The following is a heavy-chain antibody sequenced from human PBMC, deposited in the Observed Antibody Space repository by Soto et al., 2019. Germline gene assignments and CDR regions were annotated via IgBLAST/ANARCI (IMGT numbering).Heavy chain of an antibody. V-gene: IGHV3-30*18. CDR3: AKDKGVFNWATSYFDY. D-gene: IGHD1-1*01. J-gene: IGHJ4*02. CDR1: GFTFSNYA. Sequence: GGSLRLSCAASGFTFSNYAMHWVRQAPGKGLEWVALTSYDGNNEYYTDSVKGRFTISRDNSKNTLFLQMNSPRPEDTAVYYCAKDKGVFNWATSYFDYWGQGALVTV. CDR2: TSYDGNNE.